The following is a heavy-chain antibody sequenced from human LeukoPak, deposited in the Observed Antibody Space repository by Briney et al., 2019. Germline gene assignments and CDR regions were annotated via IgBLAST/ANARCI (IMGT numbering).Heavy chain of an antibody. V-gene: IGHV3-13*01. CDR2: IGTAGDT. CDR3: AGFGGYSYGYDY. D-gene: IGHD5-18*01. CDR1: GFTFSSYD. Sequence: GGSLRLSCAASGFTFSSYDMHWVRQATGKGLEWVSAIGTAGDTYYPGSVKGRFTISRENAKNSLYLQMNSLRAGDTAVYYCAGFGGYSYGYDYWGQGTLVTVSS. J-gene: IGHJ4*02.